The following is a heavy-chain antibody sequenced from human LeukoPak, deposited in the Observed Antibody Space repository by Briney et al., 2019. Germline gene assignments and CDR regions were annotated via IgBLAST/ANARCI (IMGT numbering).Heavy chain of an antibody. Sequence: PGGSLRLSCAASGFTFSSYAVHWVRQAPGKGLEWVAVISHDGSNKYYADSVKGRFTISRDNSKNTLYLQMNSLRAEDTAVYYCARDIGLQKPAFDYWGQGTLVTVSS. V-gene: IGHV3-30*04. CDR2: ISHDGSNK. J-gene: IGHJ4*02. CDR1: GFTFSSYA. CDR3: ARDIGLQKPAFDY. D-gene: IGHD5-24*01.